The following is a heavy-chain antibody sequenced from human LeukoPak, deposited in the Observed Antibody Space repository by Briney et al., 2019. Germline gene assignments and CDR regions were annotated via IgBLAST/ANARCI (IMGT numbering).Heavy chain of an antibody. J-gene: IGHJ4*02. CDR2: LYFSGST. D-gene: IGHD2-15*01. Sequence: SETLSLTCTVSGDSISSYYWSWIRQPPGKGLEWIGYLYFSGSTSYNPSLKSRVTISVDTSKNQLSLKLSSVTAADTAVYYCARHWRHDYSGSYAFDYWGQGTLVTVSS. CDR3: ARHWRHDYSGSYAFDY. CDR1: GDSISSYY. V-gene: IGHV4-59*08.